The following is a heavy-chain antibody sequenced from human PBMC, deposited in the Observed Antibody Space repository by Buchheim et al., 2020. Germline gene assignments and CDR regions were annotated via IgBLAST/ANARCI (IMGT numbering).Heavy chain of an antibody. D-gene: IGHD3-10*01. CDR1: GFTFSSYG. J-gene: IGHJ4*02. CDR2: ITYDESNK. CDR3: AKDRRSGRYQYYFDY. Sequence: QVQLLESGGGVVQPERSLRLSCAASGFTFSSYGMHWVRQAPGKGLEWVAVITYDESNKDYTDSVKGRFTISRDNSKNTLYLQMNSLRAEDTTVYYCAKDRRSGRYQYYFDYWGQGTL. V-gene: IGHV3-30*18.